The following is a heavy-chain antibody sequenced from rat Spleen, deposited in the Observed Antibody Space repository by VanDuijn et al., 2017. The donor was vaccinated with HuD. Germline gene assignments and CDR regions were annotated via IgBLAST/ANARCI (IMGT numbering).Heavy chain of an antibody. D-gene: IGHD1-10*01. Sequence: EVQLVESGGGLVQPGGSMKVSCAASGFTFSDYYMAWVRQAPKKGLEWVASISYEGSSTYYVDSVKGRFTISRDNAKSTLYLQMNSLRSEDTATYYCTRGGNYDFDYWGQGVMVTVSS. J-gene: IGHJ2*01. V-gene: IGHV5-22*01. CDR2: ISYEGSST. CDR3: TRGGNYDFDY. CDR1: GFTFSDYY.